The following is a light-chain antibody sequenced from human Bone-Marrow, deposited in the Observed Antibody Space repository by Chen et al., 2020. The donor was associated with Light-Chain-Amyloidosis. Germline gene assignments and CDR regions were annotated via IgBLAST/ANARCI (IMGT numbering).Light chain of an antibody. CDR1: SSDVGGYNY. J-gene: IGLJ3*02. V-gene: IGLV2-14*01. CDR2: EVS. Sequence: QSALTQPASVSGSPGQSITISCTGTSSDVGGYNYVSWYQQHPGKAPTLMIYEVSNRPSGVSDRFSAANSGNTASLLTSSRQAADEADDYCSSYKSSSTLVVFGGGTKLTVL. CDR3: SSYKSSSTLVV.